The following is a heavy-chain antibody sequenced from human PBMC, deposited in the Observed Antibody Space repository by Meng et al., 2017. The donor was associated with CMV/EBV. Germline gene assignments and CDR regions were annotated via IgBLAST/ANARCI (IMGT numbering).Heavy chain of an antibody. CDR1: GFIFTNFA. CDR3: AKDLTMVGPRRFDY. D-gene: IGHD3-10*01. Sequence: GESLKISCEASGFIFTNFAMNWVRQAPGKGLEWVSSITESGDTKFYADSVKGRFTVSRDNSKNTLYLQMNGLRADDTAFYYCAKDLTMVGPRRFDYWGQGTLVTVSS. J-gene: IGHJ4*02. CDR2: ITESGDTK. V-gene: IGHV3-23*01.